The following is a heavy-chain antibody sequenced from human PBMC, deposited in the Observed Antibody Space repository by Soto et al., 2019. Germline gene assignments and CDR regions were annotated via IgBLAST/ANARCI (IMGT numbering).Heavy chain of an antibody. CDR3: ATGGSGTYYLGPLDY. CDR1: AFSLKTYW. D-gene: IGHD3-10*01. Sequence: EVQLVESGGGLVLPGGSLRLSCVGSAFSLKTYWMAWVRQAPGKGLECVANIRQYGDETFYVDSVKGRFTISRDNANNSVYLQMDTLRAEDTGVYYCATGGSGTYYLGPLDYWGQGIMVIVSS. V-gene: IGHV3-7*01. CDR2: IRQYGDET. J-gene: IGHJ4*02.